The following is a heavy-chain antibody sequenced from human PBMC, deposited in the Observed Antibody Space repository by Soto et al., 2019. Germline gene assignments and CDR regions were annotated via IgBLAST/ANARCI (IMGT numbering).Heavy chain of an antibody. Sequence: QVQLVESGGGVVQPGRSLRLSLAASGFTFSSSGIHWVRQAPGKGLEWVAVISYDGGNNYYVDSVKGRFTISRDNSTNTLYLQMNSLMAEDTAVYYCATDFSGWYGSSEYGFWGQGTLVTVSS. V-gene: IGHV3-30*03. CDR1: GFTFSSSG. D-gene: IGHD6-19*01. CDR2: ISYDGGNN. J-gene: IGHJ4*02. CDR3: ATDFSGWYGSSEYGF.